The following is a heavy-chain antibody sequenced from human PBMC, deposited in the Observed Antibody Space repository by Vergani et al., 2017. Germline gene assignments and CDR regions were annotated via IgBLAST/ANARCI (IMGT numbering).Heavy chain of an antibody. CDR3: ASPSGMTTVTTDAFDI. Sequence: QVQLQESGPGLVKPSETLSLTCAVSGYSISSGYYWGWIRQPPGKGLEWIGSIYHSGSTYYNPSLKSRVTISVDTSKNQFSLKLSSVTAADTAVYYCASPSGMTTVTTDAFDIGGQGTMVTVSS. J-gene: IGHJ3*02. CDR2: IYHSGST. D-gene: IGHD4-17*01. CDR1: GYSISSGYY. V-gene: IGHV4-38-2*01.